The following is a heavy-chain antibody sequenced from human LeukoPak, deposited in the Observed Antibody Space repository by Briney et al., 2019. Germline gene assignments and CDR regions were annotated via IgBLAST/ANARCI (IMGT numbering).Heavy chain of an antibody. D-gene: IGHD3-10*01. Sequence: GGSLKLSCAASGFTFSGSAMHWVRQASGKGLEWVGRIRSKANSYATTYAASVKGRFTISRDDSKNTTYLQMNSLKTEDTAVYYCSRHILLWFGEPTYDAFDIWGQGTMVTVSS. V-gene: IGHV3-73*01. J-gene: IGHJ3*02. CDR1: GFTFSGSA. CDR2: IRSKANSYAT. CDR3: SRHILLWFGEPTYDAFDI.